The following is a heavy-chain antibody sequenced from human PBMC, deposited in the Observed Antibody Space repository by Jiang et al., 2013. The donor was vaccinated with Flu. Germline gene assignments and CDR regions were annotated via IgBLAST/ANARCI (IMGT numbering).Heavy chain of an antibody. CDR3: ARDNWNYDQRYFDF. J-gene: IGHJ4*02. Sequence: IIPTGDSTSYAQSFQGRVSMTRDTSTSTVYMELSSLRSEDTAIYYCARDNWNYDQRYFDFWGQGTLVTVSS. V-gene: IGHV1-46*01. CDR2: IIPTGDST. D-gene: IGHD1-7*01.